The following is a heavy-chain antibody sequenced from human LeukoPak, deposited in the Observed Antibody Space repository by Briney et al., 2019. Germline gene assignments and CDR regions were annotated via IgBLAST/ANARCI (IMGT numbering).Heavy chain of an antibody. J-gene: IGHJ4*02. V-gene: IGHV4-59*01. Sequence: SETLSLTCTVSGGSISPYYWSWVRQPPGKGLEWIGYIYYSGSTNYNPSLRSRVTISLDTSKNQFSLKLSSVTAADTAVYYCARSTWLLDKWGQGTLVTVSS. CDR3: ARSTWLLDK. CDR1: GGSISPYY. D-gene: IGHD3-22*01. CDR2: IYYSGST.